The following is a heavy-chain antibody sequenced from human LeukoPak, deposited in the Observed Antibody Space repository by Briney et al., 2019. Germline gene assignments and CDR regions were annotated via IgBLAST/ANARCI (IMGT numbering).Heavy chain of an antibody. V-gene: IGHV3-9*01. Sequence: PGRSLRLSCAASGFTFDDYAMHWVRQAPGKGLEWVSGISWNSGSIGYADSVKSRFTISRDNAKNSLYLQMNSLRAEDTALYYCVKDMEGGITMWAFDIWGQGTMVTVSS. J-gene: IGHJ3*02. CDR2: ISWNSGSI. D-gene: IGHD3-10*02. CDR1: GFTFDDYA. CDR3: VKDMEGGITMWAFDI.